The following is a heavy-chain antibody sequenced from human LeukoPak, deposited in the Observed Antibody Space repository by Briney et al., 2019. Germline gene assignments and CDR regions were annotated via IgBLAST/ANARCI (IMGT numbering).Heavy chain of an antibody. Sequence: SETLSLTCTVSGGSISGYYWSWIRQPAGKGLEWIGRFYSTVNTNYNPSLKRRVTMSVDTSKNQFSLRLRSVTTADTAMYYCVRDDGESPYYYRGMDVWGPGTTVTVSS. D-gene: IGHD4-17*01. J-gene: IGHJ6*02. CDR3: VRDDGESPYYYRGMDV. V-gene: IGHV4-4*07. CDR1: GGSISGYY. CDR2: FYSTVNT.